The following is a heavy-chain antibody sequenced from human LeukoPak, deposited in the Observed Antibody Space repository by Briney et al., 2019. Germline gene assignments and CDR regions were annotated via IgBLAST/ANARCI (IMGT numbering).Heavy chain of an antibody. CDR1: GYIFTNYW. CDR3: ARGAAPPLNWFDP. J-gene: IGHJ5*02. V-gene: IGHV5-51*01. CDR2: IYPRDSDT. D-gene: IGHD1-26*01. Sequence: GESLKISCKASGYIFTNYWIGWVRQMPGKGLEWMGIIYPRDSDTRYSPSFQGQVTVSADKSISTAYLQWNTLEASDTAMYYCARGAAPPLNWFDPWGQGTLVTVSS.